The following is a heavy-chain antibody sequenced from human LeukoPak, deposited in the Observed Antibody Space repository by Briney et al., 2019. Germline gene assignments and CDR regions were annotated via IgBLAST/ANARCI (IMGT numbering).Heavy chain of an antibody. D-gene: IGHD5-24*01. CDR3: AKDPRRDGYKIDAFDI. CDR1: GFTFSNYA. V-gene: IGHV3-23*01. CDR2: ISGSGGST. Sequence: GGSLRLSCAASGFTFSNYAMSWVRQAPGKGLEWVSAISGSGGSTYYADSVKGRFTISRDNSKNTLYLQMNSLRAEDTAVYYCAKDPRRDGYKIDAFDIWGQGTMVTVSS. J-gene: IGHJ3*02.